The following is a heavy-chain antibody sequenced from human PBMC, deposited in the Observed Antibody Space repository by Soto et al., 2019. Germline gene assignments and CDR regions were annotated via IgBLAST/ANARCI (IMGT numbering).Heavy chain of an antibody. V-gene: IGHV4-30-4*01. Sequence: PSETLSLTCTVSGGSISSGDYYWSWIRQPPGKGLEWIGYIYYSGSTYYNPSLKSRVTISVDTSKNQFSLKLSSVTAADTAVYYCARGGYSGSSLPWGYYYYYGTDVWGQGTTVTDSS. D-gene: IGHD1-26*01. CDR3: ARGGYSGSSLPWGYYYYYGTDV. J-gene: IGHJ6*02. CDR2: IYYSGST. CDR1: GGSISSGDYY.